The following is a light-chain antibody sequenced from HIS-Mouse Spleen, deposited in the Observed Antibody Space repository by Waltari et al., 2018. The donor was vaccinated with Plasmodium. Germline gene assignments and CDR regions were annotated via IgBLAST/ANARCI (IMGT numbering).Light chain of an antibody. CDR1: QDISNY. CDR3: QQYDNLPLT. CDR2: DAS. J-gene: IGKJ4*01. Sequence: DIQMTQSPSSLSASVGDRVTITCQASQDISNYLNLYQQKPGKAPKLLIYDASNLETRVPSRFSGSGSGTDFTFTISSLQPEDIATYYCQQYDNLPLTFGGGTKVEIK. V-gene: IGKV1-33*01.